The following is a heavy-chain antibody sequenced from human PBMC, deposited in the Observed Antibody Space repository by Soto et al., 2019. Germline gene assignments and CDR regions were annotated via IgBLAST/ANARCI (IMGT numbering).Heavy chain of an antibody. CDR3: AKDLRRHYSSESYYMRSFDS. CDR1: GFTFSSYA. J-gene: IGHJ4*02. CDR2: ISNSGDTT. D-gene: IGHD3-10*01. Sequence: EVQLLESGGGLVQPGGSLRLSCAASGFTFSSYAMSWVRQAPGKGLEWVSGISNSGDTTSYADSVKGRFIISRDNSKITLPVQMSSLRAEHTAVYYCAKDLRRHYSSESYYMRSFDSWGQGTLVTVSS. V-gene: IGHV3-23*01.